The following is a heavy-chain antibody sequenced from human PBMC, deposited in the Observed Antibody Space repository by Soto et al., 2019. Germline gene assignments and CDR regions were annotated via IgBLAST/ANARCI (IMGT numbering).Heavy chain of an antibody. CDR1: GYTLTELS. CDR3: AGYYHGSGSYFWAFDI. Sequence: ASVKVSCKVSGYTLTELSMHWVRQAPGKGLEWMGGFDPEDGETIYAQKFQGRVTMTEDTSTDTAYMELSSLRSEDTAVYYCAGYYHGSGSYFWAFDIWGQGTMVTVSS. CDR2: FDPEDGET. V-gene: IGHV1-24*01. D-gene: IGHD3-10*01. J-gene: IGHJ3*02.